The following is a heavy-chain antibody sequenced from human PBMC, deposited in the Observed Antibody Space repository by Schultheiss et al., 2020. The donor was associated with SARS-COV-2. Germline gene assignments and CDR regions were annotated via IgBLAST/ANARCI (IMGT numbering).Heavy chain of an antibody. CDR2: IYYSGST. CDR3: AREWAPAFFDY. Sequence: SETLSLTCTVSGGSISSYYWSWIRQPPGKGLEWIGSIYYSGSTYYNPSLKSRVTISVDTSKNQFSLKLSSVTAADTAVYYCAREWAPAFFDYWGQGTLVTVSS. D-gene: IGHD1-26*01. V-gene: IGHV4-59*12. CDR1: GGSISSYY. J-gene: IGHJ4*02.